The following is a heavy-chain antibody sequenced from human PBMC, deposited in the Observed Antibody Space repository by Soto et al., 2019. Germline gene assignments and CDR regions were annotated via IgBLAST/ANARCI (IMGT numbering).Heavy chain of an antibody. Sequence: EVELLQSWGDLVQPGGSLRLSCEVSGFSVGGHAMTWVRQAPGKRLKWVSTISGSGATKYYADSVRGRFTISRDNSKDTLYLQMSSLRAEDTAVYFCAKASKGSTGYDLDFWGQGTPVTVSP. D-gene: IGHD5-12*01. CDR2: ISGSGATK. V-gene: IGHV3-23*01. CDR1: GFSVGGHA. J-gene: IGHJ4*02. CDR3: AKASKGSTGYDLDF.